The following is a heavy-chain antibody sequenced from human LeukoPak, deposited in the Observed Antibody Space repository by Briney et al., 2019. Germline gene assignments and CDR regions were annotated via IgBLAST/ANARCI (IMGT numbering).Heavy chain of an antibody. J-gene: IGHJ4*02. CDR3: ARDPGSSWANTYYFDY. CDR2: INPNSGGT. D-gene: IGHD6-13*01. V-gene: IGHV1-2*02. CDR1: GYTFTGYY. Sequence: ASVKVSCKASGYTFTGYYVHWVRQAPGQGLEWMGWINPNSGGTNYAQKFQGRVTMTRDTSISTAYMELSRLRSDDTAVYYCARDPGSSWANTYYFDYWGQGTLVTVSS.